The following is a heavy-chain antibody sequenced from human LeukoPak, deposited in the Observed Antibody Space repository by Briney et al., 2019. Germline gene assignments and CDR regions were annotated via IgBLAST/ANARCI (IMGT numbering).Heavy chain of an antibody. CDR3: AREGYCSSTSCPIYYMDV. CDR2: INPNSGDT. CDR1: GYTFTGYY. Sequence: ASVKVSCKASGYTFTGYYMHWVRQAPGQGLEWMGWINPNSGDTNYAQKFQGRVTMTRDTSISTAYMELSRLRSDDTALYYCAREGYCSSTSCPIYYMDVRGKGTTVTVSS. D-gene: IGHD2-2*01. V-gene: IGHV1-2*02. J-gene: IGHJ6*03.